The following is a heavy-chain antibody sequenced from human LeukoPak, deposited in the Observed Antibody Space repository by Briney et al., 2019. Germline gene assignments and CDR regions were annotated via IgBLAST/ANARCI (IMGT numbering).Heavy chain of an antibody. CDR3: ARHRARGIASRTSRDFPYPY. Sequence: SETLSLTCAVYGGSFSGYYWSWIRQPPGKGLEWIGEINHSGSTNYNPSLKSRVTIPVDTSKNQFSLKLSSVTAADTAVYYCARHRARGIASRTSRDFPYPYWGQGTLVTVSS. J-gene: IGHJ4*02. V-gene: IGHV4-34*01. D-gene: IGHD6-13*01. CDR2: INHSGST. CDR1: GGSFSGYY.